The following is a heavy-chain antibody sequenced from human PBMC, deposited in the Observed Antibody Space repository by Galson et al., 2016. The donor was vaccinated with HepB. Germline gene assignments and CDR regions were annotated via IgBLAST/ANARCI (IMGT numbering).Heavy chain of an antibody. D-gene: IGHD2-15*01. V-gene: IGHV3-74*01. Sequence: SLRLSCAASGFTFTVYWMYWVRQAPGKGLVWVSHINLDGSTTTYADSVKGRFTISRDNARNTLDLQMDSLRAEDTAVYYCVSGYDAHAYDSWGQGTLVTVSS. CDR3: VSGYDAHAYDS. CDR2: INLDGSTT. CDR1: GFTFTVYW. J-gene: IGHJ5*01.